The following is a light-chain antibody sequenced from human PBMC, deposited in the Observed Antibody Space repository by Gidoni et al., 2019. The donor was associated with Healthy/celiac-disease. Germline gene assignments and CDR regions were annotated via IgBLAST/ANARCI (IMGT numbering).Light chain of an antibody. V-gene: IGKV3-11*01. CDR1: QSVSSY. CDR2: DAS. CDR3: QQRSNWRLT. J-gene: IGKJ4*01. Sequence: EIVLTQSPATLSLSPGERATLSCRASQSVSSYLAWYQQKPGQAPRLLIYDASNRATGIPARFSGSGSGTDFTLTISSLEPEDVAVYYCQQRSNWRLTFXGXTKVXIK.